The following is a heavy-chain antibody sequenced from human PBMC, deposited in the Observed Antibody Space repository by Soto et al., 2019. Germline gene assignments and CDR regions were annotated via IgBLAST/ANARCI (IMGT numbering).Heavy chain of an antibody. V-gene: IGHV6-1*01. Sequence: PSQTLSLTCAISGDSVSTNSATWDWIRQSPSRGLEWLGRTYYRSKWYNDYAVSVKGRITINPDTSKNQFSLQLNSVTPEDTAVYYCARARKDPELDCSGGSCHNWFYPWGQGTLVPVSS. CDR1: GDSVSTNSAT. D-gene: IGHD2-15*01. J-gene: IGHJ5*02. CDR2: TYYRSKWYN. CDR3: ARARKDPELDCSGGSCHNWFYP.